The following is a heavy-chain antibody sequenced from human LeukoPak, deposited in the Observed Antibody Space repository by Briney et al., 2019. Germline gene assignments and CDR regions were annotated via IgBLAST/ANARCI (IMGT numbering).Heavy chain of an antibody. V-gene: IGHV3-23*01. CDR2: IGGGGVNR. Sequence: PGGSLRLSCTASGFMFKNYAMNWVRLAPGQGLEWVSVIGGGGVNREYADSVKGRFTISRDNSKNTLFLQMNSLRAEDTAVYYCAYRIAATGNVYWGQGTLVTVSS. CDR1: GFMFKNYA. J-gene: IGHJ4*02. D-gene: IGHD6-13*01. CDR3: AYRIAATGNVY.